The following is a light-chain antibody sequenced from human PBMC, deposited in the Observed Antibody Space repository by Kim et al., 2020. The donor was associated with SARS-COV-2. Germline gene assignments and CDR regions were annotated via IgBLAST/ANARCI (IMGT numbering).Light chain of an antibody. CDR2: DAS. V-gene: IGKV3-11*01. Sequence: SSSPGERVTLSCRASRSIDTYLAWYQQRPGQPPRLLIYDASNRAPGIPGRFSGSGSGTDFTLTISSLETEDFAVYFCQQRTNWLTFGGGTKVDIK. CDR1: RSIDTY. J-gene: IGKJ4*01. CDR3: QQRTNWLT.